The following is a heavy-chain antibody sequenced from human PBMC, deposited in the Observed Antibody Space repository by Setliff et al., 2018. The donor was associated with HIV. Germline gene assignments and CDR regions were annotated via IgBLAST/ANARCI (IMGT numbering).Heavy chain of an antibody. CDR1: GFTFSTYA. V-gene: IGHV3-23*01. CDR2: IGAVGTPT. CDR3: ARKLRPGHGMDV. D-gene: IGHD3-10*01. Sequence: GGSLRLSCAASGFTFSTYAMGWVRQAAGKGLEWVSTIGAVGTPTHYAESVKGRFTISKDNSKDTLYLQMSSLRAEDTAVYYCARKLRPGHGMDVWGQGTTVTVSS. J-gene: IGHJ6*02.